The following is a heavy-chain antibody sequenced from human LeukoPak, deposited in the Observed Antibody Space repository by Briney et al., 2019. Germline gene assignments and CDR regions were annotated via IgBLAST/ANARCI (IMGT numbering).Heavy chain of an antibody. V-gene: IGHV1-8*02. Sequence: ASVKVSCKASGYTFTSYDINWVRQATGQGLEWMGWMNPNSGNTGYAQKFQGRVTMTRDMSTSTVYMELSSLRSEDTAVYYCARDLTYYDSSGYYVDNWGQGTLVTVSS. J-gene: IGHJ4*02. CDR2: MNPNSGNT. D-gene: IGHD3-22*01. CDR3: ARDLTYYDSSGYYVDN. CDR1: GYTFTSYD.